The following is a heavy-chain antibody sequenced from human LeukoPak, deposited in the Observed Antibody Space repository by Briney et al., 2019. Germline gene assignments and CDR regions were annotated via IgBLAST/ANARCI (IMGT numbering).Heavy chain of an antibody. J-gene: IGHJ4*02. CDR1: GFTFSDYY. Sequence: GGSLRLSCAASGFTFSDYYMSWIRQAPGKGLEWVSYISSSGSTIYYADSVKGRFTISRDNAKNSLYLQMNSLRAEDTAVYYCAANWNDGPNDYWGQGTLVTVSS. CDR2: ISSSGSTI. V-gene: IGHV3-11*04. CDR3: AANWNDGPNDY. D-gene: IGHD1-20*01.